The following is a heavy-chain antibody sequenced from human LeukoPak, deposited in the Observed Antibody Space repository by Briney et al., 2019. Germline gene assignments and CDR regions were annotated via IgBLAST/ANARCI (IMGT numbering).Heavy chain of an antibody. CDR3: GRGGRRWQDY. CDR2: INTNTGIP. J-gene: IGHJ4*02. Sequence: GASVKVSCKASGYTFTSYAMTWVRQAPGQGLEWMGRINTNTGIPTYAQGFTGRFVFSLDTSVSTAYLQISSLKADDTAVYYCGRGGRRWQDYWGQGTLVTVSS. D-gene: IGHD1-26*01. CDR1: GYTFTSYA. V-gene: IGHV7-4-1*02.